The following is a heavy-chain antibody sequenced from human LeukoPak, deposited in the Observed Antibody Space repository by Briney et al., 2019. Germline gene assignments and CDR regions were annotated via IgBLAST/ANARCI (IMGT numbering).Heavy chain of an antibody. D-gene: IGHD2-2*01. CDR3: AKAGDSIVVVPAANHFDY. Sequence: GGSLTLSCSASGVTFSSYALSWVRPPPGGGVEWVSAISGRGGSTYYGASVKGRFTISRDNSKNTLYLQMNSLRAEDTAVYYCAKAGDSIVVVPAANHFDYWGQGTLVTVSS. CDR2: ISGRGGST. J-gene: IGHJ4*02. V-gene: IGHV3-23*01. CDR1: GVTFSSYA.